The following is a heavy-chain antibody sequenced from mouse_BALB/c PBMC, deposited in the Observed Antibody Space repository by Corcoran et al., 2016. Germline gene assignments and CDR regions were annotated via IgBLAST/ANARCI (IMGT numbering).Heavy chain of an antibody. V-gene: IGHV3-6*02. Sequence: DVLLQESGPGLVKPSQSLSLTCSVTGYSITSGYYWNWIRQFPGNKLEWMGYISYDGSNNYNPSLKNRIYITRDTSKKQFFLKLNSVTTEDTATYYCARKYYGRDYAMDYWGQGTSVTVYS. J-gene: IGHJ4*01. CDR2: ISYDGSN. D-gene: IGHD1-1*01. CDR1: GYSITSGYY. CDR3: ARKYYGRDYAMDY.